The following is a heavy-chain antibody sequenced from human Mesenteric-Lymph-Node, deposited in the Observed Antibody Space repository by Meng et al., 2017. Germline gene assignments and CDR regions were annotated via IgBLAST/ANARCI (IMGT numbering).Heavy chain of an antibody. D-gene: IGHD3-10*01. Sequence: QVQLKQGGAEGGKPSETLPPTCAVYGGSLSGYYWSWIRQPPGKGLEWMGEVYHNGVTKYSPSLRSRVVISIDTSKNQFSLNLRSVSAADTAMYYCARGGATPMIIKYWGPGTLVTVSS. CDR2: VYHNGVT. J-gene: IGHJ4*02. V-gene: IGHV4-34*02. CDR3: ARGGATPMIIKY. CDR1: GGSLSGYY.